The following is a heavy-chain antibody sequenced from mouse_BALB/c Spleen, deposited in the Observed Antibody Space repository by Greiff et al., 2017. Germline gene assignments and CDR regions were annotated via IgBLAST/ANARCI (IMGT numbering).Heavy chain of an antibody. Sequence: VQLQESGPDLVAPSQSLSITCTVSGFSLTSYGVHWVRQPPGKGLEWLVVIWSDGSTTYNSALKSRLSISKDNSKSQVFLKMNSLQTDDTAMYYCARQEFYYGNYVGAMDYWGQGTSVTVSS. V-gene: IGHV2-6-2*01. CDR1: GFSLTSYG. CDR3: ARQEFYYGNYVGAMDY. D-gene: IGHD2-1*01. CDR2: IWSDGST. J-gene: IGHJ4*01.